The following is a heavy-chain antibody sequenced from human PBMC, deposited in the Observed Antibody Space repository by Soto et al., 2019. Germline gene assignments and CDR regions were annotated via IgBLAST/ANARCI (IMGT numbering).Heavy chain of an antibody. J-gene: IGHJ4*02. D-gene: IGHD3-10*01. Sequence: QVQLVESGGGVVQPGRSLRLSCAASGFTFRNYAMHWVRQTPGKGLEWVSVMSNDGSKKYYPDSVKGRFTISRDNSKDTLYLQVDSLIAEDTAVYYCAREMSSGSYRTVDYWGQGTLVTVSS. CDR3: AREMSSGSYRTVDY. CDR2: MSNDGSKK. V-gene: IGHV3-30*04. CDR1: GFTFRNYA.